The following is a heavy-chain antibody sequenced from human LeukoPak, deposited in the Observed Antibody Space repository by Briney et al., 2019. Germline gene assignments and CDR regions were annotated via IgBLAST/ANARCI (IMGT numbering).Heavy chain of an antibody. J-gene: IGHJ5*02. CDR1: GFTFSTYG. Sequence: GGSLRLSCAASGFTFSTYGMSWVRQAPGKGLEWVSAISGSGGSTYYADSVKGRFTISRDNSKNTLYLQMNSLRAEDTAVYYCAAVDVDTAFPWGQGTLVTVSS. CDR3: AAVDVDTAFP. CDR2: ISGSGGST. V-gene: IGHV3-23*01. D-gene: IGHD5-18*01.